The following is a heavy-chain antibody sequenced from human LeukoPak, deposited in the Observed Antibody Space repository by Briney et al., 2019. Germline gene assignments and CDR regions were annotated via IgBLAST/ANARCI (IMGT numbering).Heavy chain of an antibody. CDR2: LNPNSGGT. CDR1: EYSYTGHY. V-gene: IGHV1-2*02. J-gene: IGHJ4*02. Sequence: ASVKVSCKASEYSYTGHYMHWVRQAPGQGLECMGWLNPNSGGTNYAQKFEGRVTMTRDTSISKAYMELSRLRSDDTAVYYCARVAGTYYYDSSAYYLRSPFDYWGQGTLVTVSS. CDR3: ARVAGTYYYDSSAYYLRSPFDY. D-gene: IGHD3-22*01.